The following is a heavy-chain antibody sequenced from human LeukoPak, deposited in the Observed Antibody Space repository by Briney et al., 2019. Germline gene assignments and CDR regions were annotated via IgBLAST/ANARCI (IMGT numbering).Heavy chain of an antibody. CDR1: GFTFSSYS. V-gene: IGHV3-21*01. J-gene: IGHJ5*02. Sequence: GGSLRLSCAASGFTFSSYSMNWVRQAPGKGLEWVSSISSSSSYIYYADSVKGRFTISRDNAKNSLYLQMNSLRAEDTAVYYCARDRLGGAAAGTSWFDPWGQGTLVTVSS. CDR2: ISSSSSYI. CDR3: ARDRLGGAAAGTSWFDP. D-gene: IGHD6-13*01.